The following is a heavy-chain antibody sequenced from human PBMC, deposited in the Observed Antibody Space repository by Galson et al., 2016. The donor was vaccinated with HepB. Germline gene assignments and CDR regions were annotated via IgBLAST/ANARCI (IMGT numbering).Heavy chain of an antibody. J-gene: IGHJ5*02. Sequence: LSLTCAVSGGSISGTNWWSWVRQPPGKGLEWIGEIYHSGTTNYSPSLKSRVTISVDTSKNQFSLKLTSVTAADTAVYYCARQGSGSSNWFGPWGRGTLVTVSS. CDR3: ARQGSGSSNWFGP. D-gene: IGHD6-19*01. CDR1: GGSISGTNW. CDR2: IYHSGTT. V-gene: IGHV4-4*02.